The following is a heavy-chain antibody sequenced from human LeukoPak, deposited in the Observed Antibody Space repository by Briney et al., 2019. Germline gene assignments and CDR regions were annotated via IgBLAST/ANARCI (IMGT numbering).Heavy chain of an antibody. Sequence: SETLSLTCIFSGGSISSYYWSWIRQPPGKGLEWIGYIYYSGSTNYNPSLKKRVTISIDKSKNHFSLKLSSVTAAHTAVYYCERSDCSGGSCYINFDSWGQGTLVTVSS. D-gene: IGHD2-15*01. J-gene: IGHJ4*02. CDR2: IYYSGST. CDR3: ERSDCSGGSCYINFDS. V-gene: IGHV4-59*01. CDR1: GGSISSYY.